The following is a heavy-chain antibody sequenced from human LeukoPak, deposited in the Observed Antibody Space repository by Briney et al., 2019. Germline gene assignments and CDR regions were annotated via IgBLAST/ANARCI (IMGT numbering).Heavy chain of an antibody. D-gene: IGHD6-13*01. V-gene: IGHV1-2*02. CDR2: INPNSGGT. J-gene: IGHJ4*02. CDR1: GYTFTGYY. Sequence: ASVKVSCKASGYTFTGYYMHWVRQAPGQGLEWMGWINPNSGGTNYAQKFQGRVTMTRDTSISTAYMELSRLRSDDTAVYYCARDGKAYSSSWSDYWGQGTLVTVSS. CDR3: ARDGKAYSSSWSDY.